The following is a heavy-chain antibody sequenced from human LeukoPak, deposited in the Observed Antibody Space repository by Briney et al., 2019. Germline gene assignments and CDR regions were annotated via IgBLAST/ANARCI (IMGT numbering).Heavy chain of an antibody. CDR1: GYIFSSYS. D-gene: IGHD2/OR15-2a*01. Sequence: ASVTVSCKTSGYIFSSYSIHWVRQAPGQGLEWMGEINPSDGTTNNAQRFRGRVTVTRDTSTGTVYMDLSSLRSDDTAVYYCARRSTKYYYFDFWGQGTLVTVSS. CDR2: INPSDGTT. CDR3: ARRSTKYYYFDF. J-gene: IGHJ4*02. V-gene: IGHV1-46*01.